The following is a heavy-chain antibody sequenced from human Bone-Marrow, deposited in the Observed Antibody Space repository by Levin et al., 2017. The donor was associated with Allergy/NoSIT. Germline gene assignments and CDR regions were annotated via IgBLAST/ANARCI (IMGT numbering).Heavy chain of an antibody. CDR2: IKQDGSEK. V-gene: IGHV3-7*04. Sequence: GESLKISCAASGFTFSSYWMSWVRQAPGKGLEWVANIKQDGSEKYYVDSVKGRFTISRDNAKNSLYLQMNSLRAEDTAVYYCARDKRAAMVFGYWGQGTLVTVSS. CDR3: ARDKRAAMVFGY. J-gene: IGHJ4*02. CDR1: GFTFSSYW. D-gene: IGHD5-18*01.